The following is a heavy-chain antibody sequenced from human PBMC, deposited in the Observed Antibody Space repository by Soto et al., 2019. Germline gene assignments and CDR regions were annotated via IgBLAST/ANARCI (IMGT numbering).Heavy chain of an antibody. J-gene: IGHJ6*02. CDR3: ARAEMEDIVVVAGYYYGMDV. D-gene: IGHD2-15*01. CDR1: GGTFSSYT. Sequence: QVQLVQSGAEVKKPGSSVKVSCKASGGTFSSYTISWVRQAPGQGLEWMGRIIPILGIANYAQKFQGSVTITADKSTSTAYMELSSLRSEDTAVYYCARAEMEDIVVVAGYYYGMDVWGQGTTVTVSS. V-gene: IGHV1-69*02. CDR2: IIPILGIA.